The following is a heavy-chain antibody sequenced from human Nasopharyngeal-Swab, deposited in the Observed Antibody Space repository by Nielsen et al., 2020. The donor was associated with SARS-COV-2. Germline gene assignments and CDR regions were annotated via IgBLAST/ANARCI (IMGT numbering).Heavy chain of an antibody. CDR1: GFTFSSYG. D-gene: IGHD3-10*01. J-gene: IGHJ6*02. Sequence: GESLKISCAASGFTFSSYGMHWVRQAPGKGLEWVAVISYDGSNKYYADSVKGRFTISRDNSKNTLYLQMNSLRAEDTAVYYCASRASLWFGERYYYGMDVWGQGTTVTVSS. V-gene: IGHV3-30*03. CDR2: ISYDGSNK. CDR3: ASRASLWFGERYYYGMDV.